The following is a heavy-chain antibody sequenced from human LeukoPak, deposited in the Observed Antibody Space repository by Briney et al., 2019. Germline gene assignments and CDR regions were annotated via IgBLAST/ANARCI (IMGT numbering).Heavy chain of an antibody. V-gene: IGHV3-21*01. J-gene: IGHJ5*02. Sequence: GGFLRLSCAASGFTFSSYSMNWVRQAPGKGPEWVSSISSSSYIYYADSVKGRFTISRDNAKNSLYLQMNSLRAEDTAVYYCARDASDFGYGFNWFDPWGQGTLVTVSS. D-gene: IGHD2-15*01. CDR1: GFTFSSYS. CDR2: ISSSSYI. CDR3: ARDASDFGYGFNWFDP.